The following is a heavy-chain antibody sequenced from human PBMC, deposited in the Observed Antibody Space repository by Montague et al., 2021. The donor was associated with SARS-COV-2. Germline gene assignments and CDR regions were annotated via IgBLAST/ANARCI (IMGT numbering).Heavy chain of an antibody. CDR2: IYYSGST. Sequence: SETLSLTCTVSGGSISSYYWSWIRQPPGKGLEWIGYIYYSGSTNYNPSLKSRVTISVDTSKNQFSLKLSSVTAADTAVYYCARGGYFYDILTGYYNDYYYYMDVWGQGTLVTVSS. V-gene: IGHV4-59*08. J-gene: IGHJ6*03. CDR3: ARGGYFYDILTGYYNDYYYYMDV. CDR1: GGSISSYY. D-gene: IGHD3-9*01.